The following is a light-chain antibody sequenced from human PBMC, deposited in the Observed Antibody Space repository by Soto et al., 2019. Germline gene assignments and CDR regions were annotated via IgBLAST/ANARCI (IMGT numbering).Light chain of an antibody. J-gene: IGKJ1*01. CDR2: GVS. V-gene: IGKV3-20*01. CDR3: QQYGTSPRT. CDR1: QSVRSSY. Sequence: IVLTQSPGTLSLSPGERATLSCRASQSVRSSYLAWYQQKLGQAPRLLIYGVSNRATGIPDRFSGSGSGTDFTLTISRLESEDFAVYYCQQYGTSPRTFGQGTKVEFK.